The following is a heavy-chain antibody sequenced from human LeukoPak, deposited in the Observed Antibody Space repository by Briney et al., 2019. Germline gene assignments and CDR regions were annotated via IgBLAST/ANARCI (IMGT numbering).Heavy chain of an antibody. D-gene: IGHD1-1*01. V-gene: IGHV4-39*07. J-gene: IGHJ4*02. CDR2: IYYSGNT. CDR3: ARAYAGYASRFDY. CDR1: GGSISSSSYY. Sequence: PSETLSLTCSVSGGSISSSSYYWGWIRQPPGKGLEWIGSIYYSGNTYNNTSLKSSVTVSVDTTKNQFSLKLSSVIEADTAVYYCARAYAGYASRFDYWGQGILVTVSS.